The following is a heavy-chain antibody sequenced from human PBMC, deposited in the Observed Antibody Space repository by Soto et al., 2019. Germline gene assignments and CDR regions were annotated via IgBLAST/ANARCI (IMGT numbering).Heavy chain of an antibody. Sequence: GWSLRLSCAASGFTFSTYGMHWVRQAPGKGLEWVAVISYDGSNKYYADSVKGRFTISRDNSKNTLYLQMNSLRAEDTAVYYCAKVASGAKYYYGIDYWGQGTLVTVSS. D-gene: IGHD3-10*01. CDR3: AKVASGAKYYYGIDY. CDR2: ISYDGSNK. V-gene: IGHV3-30*18. CDR1: GFTFSTYG. J-gene: IGHJ4*02.